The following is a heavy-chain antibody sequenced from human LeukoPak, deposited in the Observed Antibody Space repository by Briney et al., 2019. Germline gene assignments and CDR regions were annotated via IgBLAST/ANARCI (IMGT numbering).Heavy chain of an antibody. Sequence: GGSLRLSCAASGFTFSSYAVSWVRQAPGKGLEWVSAISGSGGSTYYADSVKGRFTISRDNSKNTLYLQMNSLRAEDTAVYYCAEDIRFGVRGVITIDYWGQGTLVTVSS. CDR1: GFTFSSYA. V-gene: IGHV3-23*01. D-gene: IGHD3-10*01. CDR2: ISGSGGST. J-gene: IGHJ4*02. CDR3: AEDIRFGVRGVITIDY.